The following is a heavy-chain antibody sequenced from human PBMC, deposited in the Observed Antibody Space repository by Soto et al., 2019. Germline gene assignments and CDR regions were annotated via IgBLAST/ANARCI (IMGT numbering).Heavy chain of an antibody. CDR3: ARDNYEGYYYYYGMDV. CDR1: GGSISSGGYY. CDR2: IYYSGST. Sequence: ASETLSLTCTVSGGSISSGGYYWSWIRQHPGKGLEWIGYIYYSGSTYYNPSLKSRVTISVDTSKNQFSLKLSSVTAADTAVYYCARDNYEGYYYYYGMDVWGQGTTVTVSS. J-gene: IGHJ6*02. V-gene: IGHV4-31*03. D-gene: IGHD3-3*01.